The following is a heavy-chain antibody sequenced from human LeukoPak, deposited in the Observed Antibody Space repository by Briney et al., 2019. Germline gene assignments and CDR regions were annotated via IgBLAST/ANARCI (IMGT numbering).Heavy chain of an antibody. CDR2: MWFDGSNI. CDR1: GFTFSSYG. CDR3: ARDYSSSWLRFFDY. Sequence: GGSLRLSCAASGFTFSSYGMHWVRQAPGKGLEWVAVMWFDGSNIYYADSVKGRFTISRDNSKNTLYLQMDSLRAEDTAVYYCARDYSSSWLRFFDYWGQGTLVTVSS. D-gene: IGHD6-6*01. J-gene: IGHJ4*02. V-gene: IGHV3-33*01.